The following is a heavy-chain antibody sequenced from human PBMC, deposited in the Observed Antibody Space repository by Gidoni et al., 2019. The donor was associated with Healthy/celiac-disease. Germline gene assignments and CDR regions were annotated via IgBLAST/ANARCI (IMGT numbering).Heavy chain of an antibody. CDR2: INQSGSP. CDR3: ARGPRGTMIVGRKPFDY. J-gene: IGHJ4*02. Sequence: QVQLQQWGAGLLQPSETLSLTCAVYGGSFSGYYWSWIRQPPGKGLEWIGEINQSGSPHYNPSLKSRVTISVDTSKNQFSLKLSSVTAADTAVYYCARGPRGTMIVGRKPFDYWGQGTLVTVSS. D-gene: IGHD3-22*01. V-gene: IGHV4-34*01. CDR1: GGSFSGYY.